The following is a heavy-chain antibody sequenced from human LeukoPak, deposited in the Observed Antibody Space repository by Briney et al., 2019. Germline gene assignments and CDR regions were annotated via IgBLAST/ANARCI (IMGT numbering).Heavy chain of an antibody. D-gene: IGHD6-13*01. CDR3: ARDLAAGTFDY. CDR1: GFTFSDYY. Sequence: GGSLRLSCAASGFTFSDYYMSWIRQAPGKGLEWVSYISSSGSTIYYADSVKGRFTISRDNAKNSPYLQMNSLRAEDTAVYYCARDLAAGTFDYWGQGTLVTVSS. V-gene: IGHV3-11*04. J-gene: IGHJ4*02. CDR2: ISSSGSTI.